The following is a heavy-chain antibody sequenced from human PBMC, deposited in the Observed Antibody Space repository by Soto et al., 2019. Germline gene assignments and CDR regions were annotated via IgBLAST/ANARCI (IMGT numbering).Heavy chain of an antibody. CDR3: ASLGIGDAFDI. CDR2: MNPNSGNT. D-gene: IGHD7-27*01. CDR1: GYTFTSYD. J-gene: IGHJ3*02. V-gene: IGHV1-8*01. Sequence: GASVKVSCKASGYTFTSYDINWVRQATGQGLEWMGWMNPNSGNTGYAQKFQGRVTMTRNTSISRAYMELSRLRSDDTAVYYCASLGIGDAFDIWGQGTMVTVSS.